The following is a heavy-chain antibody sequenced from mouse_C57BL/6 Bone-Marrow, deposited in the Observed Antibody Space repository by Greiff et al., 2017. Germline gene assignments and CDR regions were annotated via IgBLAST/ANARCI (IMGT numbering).Heavy chain of an antibody. D-gene: IGHD2-1*01. J-gene: IGHJ1*03. CDR2: INPGSGGT. V-gene: IGHV1-54*01. CDR1: GYAFTNYL. Sequence: QVQLQQSGAELVRPGTSVKVSCKASGYAFTNYLIEWVKQRPGQGLEWIGVINPGSGGTNYNEKFKGKATLTADKSSSTAYMQLSILTSEDSAVYFCARLNGNYEDLYFDVWGTGTTVTVSS. CDR3: ARLNGNYEDLYFDV.